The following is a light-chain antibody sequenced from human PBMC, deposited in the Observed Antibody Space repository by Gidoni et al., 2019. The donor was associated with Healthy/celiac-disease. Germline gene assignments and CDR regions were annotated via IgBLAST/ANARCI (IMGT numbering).Light chain of an antibody. V-gene: IGLV3-1*01. J-gene: IGLJ2*01. CDR1: ELGAKY. Sequence: SEPTQPPPVSVSPGQTASITYSGDELGAKYACWYQQKPGQSPVLVIYQDSKRPSGLPARFSGSNSGNTATLTISGTQAMDDADYYCQAWDSSTVVFGGGTKLTVL. CDR3: QAWDSSTVV. CDR2: QDS.